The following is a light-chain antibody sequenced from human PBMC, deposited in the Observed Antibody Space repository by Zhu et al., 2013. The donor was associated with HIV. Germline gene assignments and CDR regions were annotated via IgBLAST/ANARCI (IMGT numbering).Light chain of an antibody. CDR1: QSVYSY. V-gene: IGKV3-11*01. Sequence: EIVLTQSPATLSLSPGERATLSCRASQSVYSYLAWYQQKPGQAPRLLIYGASNRATGIPGRFSGSGSGTDFTLTVSSLEPEDFAVLYCQHRAYWPLTFGGGTKVEIK. CDR3: QHRAYWPLT. J-gene: IGKJ4*01. CDR2: GAS.